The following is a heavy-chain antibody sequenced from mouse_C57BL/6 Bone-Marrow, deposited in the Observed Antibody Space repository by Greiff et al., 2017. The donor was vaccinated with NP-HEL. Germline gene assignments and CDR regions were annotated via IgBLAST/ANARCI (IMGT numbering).Heavy chain of an antibody. V-gene: IGHV1-4*01. CDR1: GYTFTSYT. Sequence: VQVVESGAELARPGASVKMSCKASGYTFTSYTMHWVKQRPGQGLEWIGYINPSSGYTKYNQKFKDKATLTADKSSSTAYMQLSSLTSEDSAVYYCARWDGNYFAYWGQGTLVTVSA. J-gene: IGHJ3*01. D-gene: IGHD2-1*01. CDR3: ARWDGNYFAY. CDR2: INPSSGYT.